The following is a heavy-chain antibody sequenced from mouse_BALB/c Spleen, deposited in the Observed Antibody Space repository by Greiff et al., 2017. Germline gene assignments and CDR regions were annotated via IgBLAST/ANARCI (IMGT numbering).Heavy chain of an antibody. Sequence: EVQVVESGGDLVKPGGSLKLSCAASGFTFSSYGMSWVRQTPDKRLEWVATISSGGSYTYYPDSVKGRFTISRDNAKNTLYLQMSSLKSEDTAMYYCARSGDYDYDRFAYWGQGTLVTVSA. J-gene: IGHJ3*01. D-gene: IGHD2-4*01. CDR3: ARSGDYDYDRFAY. CDR1: GFTFSSYG. V-gene: IGHV5-6*01. CDR2: ISSGGSYT.